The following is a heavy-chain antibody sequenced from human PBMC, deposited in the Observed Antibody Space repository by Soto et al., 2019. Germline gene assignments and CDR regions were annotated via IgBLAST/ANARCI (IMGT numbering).Heavy chain of an antibody. D-gene: IGHD4-17*01. CDR2: IWYDGTQK. J-gene: IGHJ4*02. Sequence: GGSLRLSCEASGFTFNTYSMHWVRQPPGKGLEWLAAIWYDGTQKYYADSVKGRFIISRDNSKKTLYLEMNSLRAEDTAVYYCARAGGTTVTGLWHFDSWGQG. V-gene: IGHV3-33*01. CDR3: ARAGGTTVTGLWHFDS. CDR1: GFTFNTYS.